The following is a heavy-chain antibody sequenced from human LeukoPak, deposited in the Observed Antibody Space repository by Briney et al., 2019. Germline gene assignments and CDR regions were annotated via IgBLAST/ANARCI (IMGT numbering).Heavy chain of an antibody. Sequence: GESLKISCKGSGYSFTSYWIGWVRQMPGKGLEWMGIIYPGDSDTRYSPSFQGQVTISADKSISTAYPQWSSLKASDTAMYYCARHGGYCSSTSCFHNWFDPWGQGTLVTVSS. CDR3: ARHGGYCSSTSCFHNWFDP. J-gene: IGHJ5*02. D-gene: IGHD2-2*01. CDR2: IYPGDSDT. V-gene: IGHV5-51*01. CDR1: GYSFTSYW.